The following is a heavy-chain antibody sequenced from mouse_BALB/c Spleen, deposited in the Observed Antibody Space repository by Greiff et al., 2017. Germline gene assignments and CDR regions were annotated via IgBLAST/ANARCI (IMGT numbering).Heavy chain of an antibody. Sequence: EVQLVESGGGLVKPGGSLKLSCAASGFTFSSYAMSWVRQTPEKRLEWVATISSGGSYTYYPDSVKGRFTISRDNAKNTLYLQMSSLRSEDTAMYYCARLPLITTVYFDYWGQGTTLTVSS. CDR1: GFTFSSYA. V-gene: IGHV5-9-3*01. D-gene: IGHD1-1*01. CDR3: ARLPLITTVYFDY. J-gene: IGHJ2*01. CDR2: ISSGGSYT.